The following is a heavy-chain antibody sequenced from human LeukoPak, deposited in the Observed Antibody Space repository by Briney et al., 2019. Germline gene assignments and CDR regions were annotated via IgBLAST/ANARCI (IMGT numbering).Heavy chain of an antibody. J-gene: IGHJ3*02. CDR2: INNDGGGT. CDR1: GFTFVDYW. Sequence: PGGTLRLSCTASGFTFVDYWIHWVRQAPGKGLVWVSRINNDGGGTIYADSVRGRFTISRDNAKNTLYLQMNSLGAEDTAVYYCARGGFNHAFDIWGQGTVVTVSS. CDR3: ARGGFNHAFDI. V-gene: IGHV3-74*01.